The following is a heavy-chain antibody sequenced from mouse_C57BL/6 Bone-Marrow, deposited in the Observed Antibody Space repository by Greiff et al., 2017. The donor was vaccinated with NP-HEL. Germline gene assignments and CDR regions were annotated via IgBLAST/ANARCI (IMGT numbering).Heavy chain of an antibody. D-gene: IGHD2-14*01. CDR3: AREGGGTWYFDV. J-gene: IGHJ1*03. Sequence: EVKLMESGPGLVKPSQTVFLTCTVTGISITTGNYRWSWIRQFPGNKLEWIGYIYYSGTITYNPSLTSRTTITRDTPKNQFFLEMNSLTAEDTATYYCAREGGGTWYFDVWGTGTTVTVSS. V-gene: IGHV3-5*01. CDR1: GISITTGNYR. CDR2: IYYSGTI.